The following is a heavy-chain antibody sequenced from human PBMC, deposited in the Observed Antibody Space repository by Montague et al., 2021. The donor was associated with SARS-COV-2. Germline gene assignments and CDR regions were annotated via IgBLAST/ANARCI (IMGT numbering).Heavy chain of an antibody. J-gene: IGHJ6*02. V-gene: IGHV4-31*03. CDR1: GGSMISGGYY. CDR3: VRDGGLRFSGGAMDV. CDR2: VYSGGTT. Sequence: TLSLTCNVSGGSMISGGYYWSWIRQPPGKGLEWIGYVYSGGTTYYTPSLKSRVTISADMSKNQFSLRLTSVTAADTAVYYCVRDGGLRFSGGAMDVWGQGTTVTVSS. D-gene: IGHD3-3*01.